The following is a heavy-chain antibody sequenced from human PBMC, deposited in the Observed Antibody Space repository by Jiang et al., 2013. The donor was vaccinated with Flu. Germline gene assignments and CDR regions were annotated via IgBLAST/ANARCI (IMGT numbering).Heavy chain of an antibody. J-gene: IGHJ2*01. Sequence: CKASGYSFTTYAMNWVRQAPGQGLEWMGWINTNTGSPTYAQGFTGRFVFSLDTSVSTTYLQISSLEAEDTAVYFCARYKRYFDLWGRGTLVTVSS. CDR2: INTNTGSP. CDR1: GYSFTTYA. V-gene: IGHV7-4-1*02. CDR3: ARYKRYFDL. D-gene: IGHD1-14*01.